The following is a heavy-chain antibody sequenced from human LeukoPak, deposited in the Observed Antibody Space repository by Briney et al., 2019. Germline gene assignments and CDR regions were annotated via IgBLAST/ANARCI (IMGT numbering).Heavy chain of an antibody. V-gene: IGHV3-9*01. CDR1: GFTFDDYA. J-gene: IGHJ6*03. CDR3: AKTSYSSSWYRLNYYYYYMDV. D-gene: IGHD6-13*01. Sequence: GGSLRLSCAASGFTFDDYAMHWVRHAPGKGLEWVSGISWNSGSIGYADSVKGRFTISRDNAKNSLYLQMNSLRAEDTAVYYCAKTSYSSSWYRLNYYYYYMDVWGKGTTVTISS. CDR2: ISWNSGSI.